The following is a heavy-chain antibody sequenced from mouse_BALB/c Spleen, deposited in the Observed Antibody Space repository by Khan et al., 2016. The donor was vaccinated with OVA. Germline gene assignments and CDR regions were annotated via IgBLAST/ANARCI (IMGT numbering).Heavy chain of an antibody. V-gene: IGHV3-2*02. CDR2: IKYSGST. Sequence: EVQLQESGPGLVKPSQSLSLTCTVTGYSITSDYAWNWIRQFPGNKLEWMGYIKYSGSTSYNPSLKSRISITRNTSQNQFFLQLSSVTTEDTAKYYCARSGTISTVVATDFDSWGQGTTLTVSS. CDR1: GYSITSDYA. CDR3: ARSGTISTVVATDFDS. J-gene: IGHJ2*01. D-gene: IGHD1-1*01.